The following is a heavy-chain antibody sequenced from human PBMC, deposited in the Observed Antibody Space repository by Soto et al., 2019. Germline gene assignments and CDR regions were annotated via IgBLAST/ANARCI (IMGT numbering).Heavy chain of an antibody. CDR3: VRTSLVVAAATREDY. J-gene: IGHJ4*02. V-gene: IGHV3-74*01. CDR2: INSDAGST. Sequence: EVQLVESGGGLVQPGGSLRLSCAASGFTFSSYWMHWVRQAPGKGLVWVSRINSDAGSTSYADSVKGRFTISSDNAKNTLYLQMNSLRAEDTAVYYCVRTSLVVAAATREDYWGQGTLVTVSS. CDR1: GFTFSSYW. D-gene: IGHD2-15*01.